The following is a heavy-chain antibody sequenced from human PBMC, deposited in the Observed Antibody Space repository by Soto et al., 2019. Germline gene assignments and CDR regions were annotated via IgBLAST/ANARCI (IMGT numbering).Heavy chain of an antibody. Sequence: QVQLQESGPGLVKPSETLSLTCTVSGGSISSYYWSWIRQPPGKGLEWIGYIYYSGSTNYNPSLKSRVTISVDTSKNQFSRKLSSVTAADTAVYYCARDPSDYYYGMDVWGQGTTVTVSS. CDR3: ARDPSDYYYGMDV. CDR2: IYYSGST. V-gene: IGHV4-59*01. J-gene: IGHJ6*02. CDR1: GGSISSYY.